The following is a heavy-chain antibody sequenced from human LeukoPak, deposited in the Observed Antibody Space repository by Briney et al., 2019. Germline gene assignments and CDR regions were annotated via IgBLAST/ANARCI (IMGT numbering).Heavy chain of an antibody. D-gene: IGHD4-23*01. J-gene: IGHJ4*02. CDR1: GFTFSSYA. V-gene: IGHV3-23*01. CDR2: ISGSGGST. CDR3: AKPHDYGGNPED. Sequence: GGSLRLSCAASGFTFSSYAMSWVRQAPGKGLEWVSAISGSGGSTYYADSVKGRFTISRDNSQNTLYLQMNSLRAEDTAVYYCAKPHDYGGNPEDWGQGTLVTVSS.